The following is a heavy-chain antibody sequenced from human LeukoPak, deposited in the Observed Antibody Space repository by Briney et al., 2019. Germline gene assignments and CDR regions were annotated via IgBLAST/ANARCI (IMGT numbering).Heavy chain of an antibody. Sequence: AGGSLRLSCAASGFTFSSYGMHWVRQAPGKGLEWVAVIWYDGSNRYYADSVKGRFTISRGNSKNTLYLQLNSLRAEDTAVYYCARGKREVLNTRVFDYWGQGTLVTVSS. CDR2: IWYDGSNR. D-gene: IGHD1-26*01. CDR1: GFTFSSYG. V-gene: IGHV3-33*01. CDR3: ARGKREVLNTRVFDY. J-gene: IGHJ4*02.